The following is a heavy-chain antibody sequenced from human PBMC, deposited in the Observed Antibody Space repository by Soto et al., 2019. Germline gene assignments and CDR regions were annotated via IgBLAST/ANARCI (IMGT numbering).Heavy chain of an antibody. CDR1: GFTFSSYS. CDR2: ISSSSSYI. J-gene: IGHJ5*02. D-gene: IGHD3-10*01. V-gene: IGHV3-21*01. CDR3: ARAKPVTGKTSRWFDP. Sequence: GGSLRLSCAASGFTFSSYSMNWVRQAPGKGLEWVSSISSSSSYIYYADSVKGRFTISRDNAKNSLYLQMNSLRAEDTAVYYCARAKPVTGKTSRWFDPWGQGTLVTVSS.